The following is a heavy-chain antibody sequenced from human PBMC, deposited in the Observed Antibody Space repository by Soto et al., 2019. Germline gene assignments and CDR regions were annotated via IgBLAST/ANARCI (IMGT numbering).Heavy chain of an antibody. CDR3: ARQHYYDSSGYYTWN. V-gene: IGHV4-34*01. CDR2: IHPSGST. Sequence: SETLSLTCAVYGESCSGYYCSWTRQPPGKGLEWIGEIHPSGSTYYNPSLKTRVTMSLDTSKNQFSLKLSSVTAADTAVYYCARQHYYDSSGYYTWNWGQGTLVTV. D-gene: IGHD3-22*01. J-gene: IGHJ4*02. CDR1: GESCSGYY.